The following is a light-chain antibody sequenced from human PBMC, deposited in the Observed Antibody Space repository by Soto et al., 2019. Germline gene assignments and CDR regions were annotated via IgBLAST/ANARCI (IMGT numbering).Light chain of an antibody. V-gene: IGKV1-39*01. CDR2: AAS. CDR1: QSIDNY. Sequence: DIQMTQSPSSLSASVGDRVTITCRASQSIDNYLNWYQQKPGKAPNLLIYAASTLLSRVPSRFSGRGSGTHFTLTISSLQPEDFATYYCQQSYSSPETFGQGTKVEIK. J-gene: IGKJ1*01. CDR3: QQSYSSPET.